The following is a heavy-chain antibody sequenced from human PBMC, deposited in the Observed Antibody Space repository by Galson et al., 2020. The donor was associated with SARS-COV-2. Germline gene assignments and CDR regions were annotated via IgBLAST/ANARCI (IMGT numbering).Heavy chain of an antibody. D-gene: IGHD5-18*01. Sequence: SETLSLTCTVSGGSISSGSYYWSWIRQPAGKGLEWIGRIYTSGHTNYNPSLKSRVTISVYTSKNQFSLKLSSVTAADTAVYYGARGDGVDKAVVRYYYGLDVWGQGTPVIVSS. V-gene: IGHV4-61*02. J-gene: IGHJ6*02. CDR1: GGSISSGSYY. CDR3: ARGDGVDKAVVRYYYGLDV. CDR2: IYTSGHT.